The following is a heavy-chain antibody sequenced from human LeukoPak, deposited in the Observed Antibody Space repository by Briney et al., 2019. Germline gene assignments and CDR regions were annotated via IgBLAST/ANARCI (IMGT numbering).Heavy chain of an antibody. J-gene: IGHJ4*02. CDR3: ARDSEHNYDMFDY. V-gene: IGHV3-30-3*01. CDR1: GFTFSSYA. Sequence: GGSLRLSCAASGFTFSSYAMHWVRQAPGKGLEWVAVISYDGSNKYYADSVKGRFTISRDNSKNTLYLQMNSLRAEDTAVYYCARDSEHNYDMFDYWGQGTLVTVSS. CDR2: ISYDGSNK. D-gene: IGHD3-9*01.